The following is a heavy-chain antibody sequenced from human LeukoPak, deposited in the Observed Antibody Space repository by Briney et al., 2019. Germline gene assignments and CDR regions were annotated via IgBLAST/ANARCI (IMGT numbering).Heavy chain of an antibody. J-gene: IGHJ4*02. CDR1: GFIFSRYA. Sequence: GGSLRLSCAGSGFIFSRYAVSWVRQAPGKGLEWVSAISKNGVDTYYADSVKGRFTISRDSSKNTVYLQMNSLRAEDTAVYYCAKDRGDVDLQYFDSWGQGTLVTVSS. CDR3: AKDRGDVDLQYFDS. D-gene: IGHD3-10*01. CDR2: ISKNGVDT. V-gene: IGHV3-23*01.